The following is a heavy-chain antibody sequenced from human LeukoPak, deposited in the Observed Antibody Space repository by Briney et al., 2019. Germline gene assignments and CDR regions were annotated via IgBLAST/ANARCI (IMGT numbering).Heavy chain of an antibody. Sequence: PGGSLRLSCAASGFTFDDYSMRWVRQAAGEGLEWVSRISWEGSSTYYAGSVKGRFTISTDNSKNSLYLQMNSLTAEDTALYYCPKDIGVRRGSMTDYWGQGTLVTVSS. J-gene: IGHJ4*02. CDR2: ISWEGSST. CDR1: GFTFDDYS. D-gene: IGHD2-21*01. CDR3: PKDIGVRRGSMTDY. V-gene: IGHV3-43D*03.